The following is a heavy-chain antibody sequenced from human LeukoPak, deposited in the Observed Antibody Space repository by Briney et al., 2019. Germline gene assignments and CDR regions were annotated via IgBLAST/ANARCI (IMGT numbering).Heavy chain of an antibody. CDR2: ISSSGSTK. Sequence: GGSLRLSCAASGFTFSSYEMNWVRQAPGKGLEWVSYISSSGSTKYYADSVKGRFTISRDNAKNSLYLQMTSLRAEDTAVYYCARGFWGVYGDGYDYWGQGTLVTVSS. CDR1: GFTFSSYE. J-gene: IGHJ4*02. D-gene: IGHD4-17*01. V-gene: IGHV3-48*03. CDR3: ARGFWGVYGDGYDY.